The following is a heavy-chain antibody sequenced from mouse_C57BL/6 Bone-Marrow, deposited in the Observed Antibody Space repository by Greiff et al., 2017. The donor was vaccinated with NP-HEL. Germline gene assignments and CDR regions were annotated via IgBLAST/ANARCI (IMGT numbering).Heavy chain of an antibody. Sequence: EVKLVESGEGLVKPGGSLKLSCAASGFTFSSYAMSWVRQTPEKRLEWVAYISSGGDYIYYADTVKGRFTISRDNARNTLYLQMSSLKSEDTAMYYCTRDGRGYRDAMDYWGQGTSVTVSS. D-gene: IGHD3-1*01. CDR3: TRDGRGYRDAMDY. CDR2: ISSGGDYI. J-gene: IGHJ4*01. CDR1: GFTFSSYA. V-gene: IGHV5-9-1*02.